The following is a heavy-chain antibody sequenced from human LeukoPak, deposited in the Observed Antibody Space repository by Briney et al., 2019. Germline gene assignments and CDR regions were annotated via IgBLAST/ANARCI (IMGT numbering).Heavy chain of an antibody. D-gene: IGHD2-2*01. CDR1: GFTFSSYS. CDR2: ISSSSSYI. CDR3: AKVPAAISYYYYGMDV. V-gene: IGHV3-21*01. Sequence: PGGSLRLSCAASGFTFSSYSINWVRQAPGKGLEWVSSISSSSSYIYYADSVKGRFTISRDNAKNSLYLQMNSLRAEDTAVYYCAKVPAAISYYYYGMDVWGQGTTVTVSS. J-gene: IGHJ6*02.